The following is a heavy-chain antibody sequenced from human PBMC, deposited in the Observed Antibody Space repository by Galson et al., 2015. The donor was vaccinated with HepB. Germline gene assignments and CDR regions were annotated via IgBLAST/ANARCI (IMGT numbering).Heavy chain of an antibody. CDR3: ARDQFSGYYYSGMDV. D-gene: IGHD6-25*01. CDR2: ISYDGSNK. V-gene: IGHV3-30*04. CDR1: GFTFSSYA. J-gene: IGHJ6*02. Sequence: SLRLSCAASGFTFSSYAMHWVRQAPGKGLEWVAVISYDGSNKYYADSVKGRFTISRDNSKNTLYLQMNSLRAEDTAVYYCARDQFSGYYYSGMDVWGQGTTVTVSS.